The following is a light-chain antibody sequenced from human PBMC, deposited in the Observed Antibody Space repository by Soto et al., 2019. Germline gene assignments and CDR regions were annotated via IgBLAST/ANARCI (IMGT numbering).Light chain of an antibody. J-gene: IGLJ2*01. Sequence: QSVLTQPPSVSAAPGQTVTISCSGSSSNIGNNYVSWYQQLPGTAPKLLIYDNNKRPSGIPDRFSGSKSGTSATLGITALQTGDEADYYCGTWDSSLSAVVFGRGTKLTVL. CDR2: DNN. CDR3: GTWDSSLSAVV. CDR1: SSNIGNNY. V-gene: IGLV1-51*01.